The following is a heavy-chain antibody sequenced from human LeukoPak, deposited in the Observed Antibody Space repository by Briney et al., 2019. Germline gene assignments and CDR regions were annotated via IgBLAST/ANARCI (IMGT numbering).Heavy chain of an antibody. CDR1: GGSVRTYY. D-gene: IGHD4-11*01. CDR3: AGAHSNSFYFDF. V-gene: IGHV4-59*02. Sequence: SETLSLTCTVSGGSVRTYYWSWIRQSPGKGLGWIGYIYSGSTNYNPSLKSRVTISVDASKNQCSLKLRSVTAADTAVYFCAGAHSNSFYFDFWGQGTLVSVSS. J-gene: IGHJ4*02. CDR2: IYSGST.